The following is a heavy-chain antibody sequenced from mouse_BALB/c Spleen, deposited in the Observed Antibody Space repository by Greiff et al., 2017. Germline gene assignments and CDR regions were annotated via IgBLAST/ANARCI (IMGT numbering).Heavy chain of an antibody. Sequence: EVKLMESGGGLVQPGGSLKLSCAASGFTFSSYTMSWVRQTPEKRLEWVAYISNGGGSTYYPDSVKGRFTISRDNAKNTLYLQMSSLKSEDTAMYYCTREGGTYWGQGTTLTVSS. CDR3: TREGGTY. CDR1: GFTFSSYT. J-gene: IGHJ2*01. CDR2: ISNGGGST. V-gene: IGHV5-12-2*01.